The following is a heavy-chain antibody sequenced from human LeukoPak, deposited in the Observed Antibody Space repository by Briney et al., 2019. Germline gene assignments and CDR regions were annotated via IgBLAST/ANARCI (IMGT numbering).Heavy chain of an antibody. D-gene: IGHD6-19*01. CDR2: ISSSSSYI. CDR3: ARAHSGWYDY. CDR1: GFTFSSYG. Sequence: TGGSLRLSCAASGFTFSSYGMHWVRQAPGKGLEWVSSISSSSSYIYYADSVKGRFTISRDNAKNSLYLQMNSLRAEDTAVYYCARAHSGWYDYWGQGTLVTVSS. J-gene: IGHJ4*02. V-gene: IGHV3-21*01.